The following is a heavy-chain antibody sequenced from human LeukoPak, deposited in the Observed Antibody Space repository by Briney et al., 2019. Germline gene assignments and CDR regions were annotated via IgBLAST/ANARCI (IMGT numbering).Heavy chain of an antibody. J-gene: IGHJ4*02. CDR1: GSTFSSYW. D-gene: IGHD1-26*01. CDR3: ARSYRRWDQRFDY. V-gene: IGHV3-7*01. Sequence: PGGSLRLSCAASGSTFSSYWMSWVRQAPGKGLEWVANIKQDGSEKYYVDSVKGRFTISRDNAKNSLYLQMNSLRAEDTAVYYCARSYRRWDQRFDYWGQGTLVTVSS. CDR2: IKQDGSEK.